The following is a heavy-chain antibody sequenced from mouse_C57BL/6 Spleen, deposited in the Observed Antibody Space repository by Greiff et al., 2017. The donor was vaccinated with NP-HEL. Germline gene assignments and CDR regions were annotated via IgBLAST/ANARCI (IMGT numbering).Heavy chain of an antibody. CDR1: GYTFTSYW. Sequence: QVHVKQSGAELAKPGASVKLSCKASGYTFTSYWMHWVKQRPGQGLEWIGYINPSSGYTKYNQKFKDKSTLTADKSSSTAYMQLSSLTYEDSAVYYCARRDWDEDYAMDYWGQGTSVTVSS. V-gene: IGHV1-7*01. CDR2: INPSSGYT. CDR3: ARRDWDEDYAMDY. D-gene: IGHD4-1*01. J-gene: IGHJ4*01.